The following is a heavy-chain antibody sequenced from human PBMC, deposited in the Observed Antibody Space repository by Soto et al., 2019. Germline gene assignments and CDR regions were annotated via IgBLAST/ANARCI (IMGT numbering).Heavy chain of an antibody. Sequence: QVQLVESGGGLVNPGGSLRLSCAASGFTFSDYYMTWIRQAPGRGPEWVSYISSSGSGIYYPDSMKGRFTISRDNAKKSLYLQMSSLRADDTAVYYCARAYSDAFDIWGQGTMLTVSS. J-gene: IGHJ3*02. D-gene: IGHD2-15*01. V-gene: IGHV3-11*01. CDR1: GFTFSDYY. CDR2: ISSSGSGI. CDR3: ARAYSDAFDI.